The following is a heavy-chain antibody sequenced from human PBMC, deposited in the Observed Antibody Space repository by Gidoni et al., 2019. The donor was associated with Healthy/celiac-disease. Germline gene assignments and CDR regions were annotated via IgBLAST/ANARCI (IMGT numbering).Heavy chain of an antibody. D-gene: IGHD3-10*01. CDR3: ARDSTQYYYGSGSYYVLDY. J-gene: IGHJ4*02. V-gene: IGHV1-69*08. Sequence: QVQLVQSGAEVKKPGSSVKVSCKASGRTFSSYTISWVRQAPGQGLEWMGRIIPILGIANYAQKFQGRVTITADKSTSTAYMELSSLRSEDTAVYYCARDSTQYYYGSGSYYVLDYWGQGTLVTVSS. CDR1: GRTFSSYT. CDR2: IIPILGIA.